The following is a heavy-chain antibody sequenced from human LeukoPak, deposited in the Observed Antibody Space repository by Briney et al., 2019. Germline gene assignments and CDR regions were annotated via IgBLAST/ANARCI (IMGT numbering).Heavy chain of an antibody. CDR1: GGSISSYY. CDR3: ARHSLGARDFDY. V-gene: IGHV4-59*08. CDR2: IYYSGST. D-gene: IGHD1-26*01. Sequence: SETLSLTCTVSGGSISSYYWSWIRQPPGKGLEWIGYIYYSGSTNYNPSLKSRVTISVDTSKNQFSLKLSSVTAADTAVYYCARHSLGARDFDYWGQGTLVTVSS. J-gene: IGHJ4*02.